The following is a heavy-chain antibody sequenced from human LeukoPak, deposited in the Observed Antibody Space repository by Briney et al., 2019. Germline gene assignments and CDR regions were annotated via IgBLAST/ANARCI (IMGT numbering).Heavy chain of an antibody. CDR3: ARGCDYGDYDY. CDR2: IWYDGSNK. CDR1: GFTFSSYG. D-gene: IGHD4-17*01. V-gene: IGHV3-33*01. Sequence: PGRSLRLSCAASGFTFSSYGMHWVRQAPGKGLEWVAVIWYDGSNKYYAGSVKGRFTISRDNSKNTLYLQMNSLRAEDTAVYYCARGCDYGDYDYWGQGTLVTVSS. J-gene: IGHJ4*02.